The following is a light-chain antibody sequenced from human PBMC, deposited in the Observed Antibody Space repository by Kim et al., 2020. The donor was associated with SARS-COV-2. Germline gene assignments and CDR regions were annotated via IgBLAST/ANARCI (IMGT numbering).Light chain of an antibody. CDR1: QSVSSTY. CDR3: QQYVSSPWT. Sequence: SPGERAILSCRASQSVSSTYLAWYQQKPGQAPRLLIYGASSRATGIPDRFSGSGSGTDFTLTISRLEPEDFAVYYCQQYVSSPWTFGQGTKVDIK. J-gene: IGKJ1*01. V-gene: IGKV3-20*01. CDR2: GAS.